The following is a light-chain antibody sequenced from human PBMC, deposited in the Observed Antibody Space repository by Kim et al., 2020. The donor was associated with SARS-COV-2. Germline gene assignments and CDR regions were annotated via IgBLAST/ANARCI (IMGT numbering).Light chain of an antibody. CDR2: DVH. CDR3: SSFTTTNSLV. Sequence: QSALTQPASVSGSPGQSITLTCTVTTNDIGSLDYVSWYQQHPGNAPTLLIFDVHNRPFGVSPRFSGSKSGNTASLTISGLQPDDDANYYCSSFTTTNSLVFGGGTKVTVL. J-gene: IGLJ2*01. V-gene: IGLV2-14*03. CDR1: TNDIGSLDY.